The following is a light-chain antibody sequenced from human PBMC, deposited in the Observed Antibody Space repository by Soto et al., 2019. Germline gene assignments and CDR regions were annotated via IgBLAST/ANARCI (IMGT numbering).Light chain of an antibody. CDR3: SSYAGNNNLV. J-gene: IGLJ3*02. CDR2: EVS. V-gene: IGLV2-8*01. Sequence: QPVLTQPPSASGSPGQSVTISCTGTSSDVGGYNYVSWYQQHPGKAPKLMIYEVSKRPSGVPDRFSGSKSANTASLTVSGLQAEDEADYYCSSYAGNNNLVFGGGTKLTVL. CDR1: SSDVGGYNY.